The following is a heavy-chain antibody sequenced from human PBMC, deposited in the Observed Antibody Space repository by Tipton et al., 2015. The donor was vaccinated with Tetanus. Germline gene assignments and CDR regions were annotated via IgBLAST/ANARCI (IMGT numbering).Heavy chain of an antibody. Sequence: GEALVRGGYYWTWIRHLPGKGLEWIGYIYHTGAAHYNPSLKSRVTLSVDMSKNQFFLKMISMMAADTAVDFCARDFGSNHNWFDPWGQGTPVTVSS. CDR2: IYHTGAA. D-gene: IGHD6-13*01. CDR1: GEALVRGGYY. CDR3: ARDFGSNHNWFDP. V-gene: IGHV4-31*02. J-gene: IGHJ5*02.